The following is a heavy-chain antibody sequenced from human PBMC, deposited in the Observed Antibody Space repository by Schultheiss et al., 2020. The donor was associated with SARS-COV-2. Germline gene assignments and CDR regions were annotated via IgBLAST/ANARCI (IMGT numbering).Heavy chain of an antibody. CDR2: INPNTDAT. D-gene: IGHD5-24*01. Sequence: ASVKVSCKASGYTFTDYFIHWVRQAPGRGLEWMGRINPNTDATNYAQRFQGRVTMTRDTSISTAFMELSRLQSEDTAVYYCARWVEMATIPYFDYWGQGTLVTVSS. V-gene: IGHV1-2*06. J-gene: IGHJ4*02. CDR1: GYTFTDYF. CDR3: ARWVEMATIPYFDY.